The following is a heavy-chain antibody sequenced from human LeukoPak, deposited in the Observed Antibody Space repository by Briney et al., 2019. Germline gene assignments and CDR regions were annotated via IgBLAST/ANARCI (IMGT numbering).Heavy chain of an antibody. V-gene: IGHV3-30*18. Sequence: GGSLRLSCAASGFTFSSYGMHWVRQAPGKGLEWVAVISYDGSNKYYADSVKGRFTISRDNSKNTLYLQMNSLRAEDTAVYYCAKRAYSSGSYYIDYWGQGTLVTVSS. D-gene: IGHD3-10*01. J-gene: IGHJ4*02. CDR1: GFTFSSYG. CDR2: ISYDGSNK. CDR3: AKRAYSSGSYYIDY.